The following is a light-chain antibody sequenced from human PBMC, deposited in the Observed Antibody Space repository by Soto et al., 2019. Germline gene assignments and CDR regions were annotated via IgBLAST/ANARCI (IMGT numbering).Light chain of an antibody. CDR3: AAWDDSLKTYV. CDR1: RSSIGSTY. J-gene: IGLJ1*01. CDR2: RNS. V-gene: IGLV1-47*01. Sequence: QSVLTQPPSASGTPGQRVTISCSGSRSSIGSTYVYWFQQLSGTAPKLLIYRNSQRPSGVPDRLSGSKSGTSASLAISGLRSEDEADYYCAAWDDSLKTYVFGTGTKVTV.